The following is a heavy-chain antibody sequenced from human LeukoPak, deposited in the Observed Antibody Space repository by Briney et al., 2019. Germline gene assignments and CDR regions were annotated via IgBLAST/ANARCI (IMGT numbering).Heavy chain of an antibody. V-gene: IGHV1-69-2*01. Sequence: ASVKIPCKVSGYTFTDYYMHWVQQAPGKGLEWMGLVDPEDGETIYAEKFQGRVTITADTSTDTAYMELSSLRSEDTAVYYCATGPYYYDSSGYSLGYWGQGTLVTVSS. D-gene: IGHD3-22*01. CDR1: GYTFTDYY. CDR2: VDPEDGET. J-gene: IGHJ4*02. CDR3: ATGPYYYDSSGYSLGY.